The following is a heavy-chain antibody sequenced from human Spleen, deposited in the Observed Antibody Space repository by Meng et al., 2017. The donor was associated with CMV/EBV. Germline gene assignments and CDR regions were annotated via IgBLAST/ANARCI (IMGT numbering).Heavy chain of an antibody. CDR3: ARERAVAGYNWFDS. CDR1: GDTVTGYY. V-gene: IGHV1-2*02. Sequence: KASGDTVTGYYSHWVRQATGQRREWMGWIRPKSGGTKYAEKVQGRVTTTRDTSLSTAYLEMNSLRSDDTAVYYCARERAVAGYNWFDSWGQGTLVTVSS. CDR2: IRPKSGGT. J-gene: IGHJ5*01. D-gene: IGHD6-19*01.